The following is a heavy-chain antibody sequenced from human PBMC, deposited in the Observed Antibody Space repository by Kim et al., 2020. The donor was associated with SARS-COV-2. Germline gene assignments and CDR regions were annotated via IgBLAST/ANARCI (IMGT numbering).Heavy chain of an antibody. J-gene: IGHJ6*02. V-gene: IGHV1-69*13. CDR3: ARARYRSSWHYYYYGMDV. CDR1: GGTFSSYA. CDR2: IIPIFGTA. D-gene: IGHD6-13*01. Sequence: SVKVSCKASGGTFSSYAISWVRQAPGQGLEWMGGIIPIFGTANYAQKFQGRVTITADESTSTAYMELSSLRSEDTAGYYRARARYRSSWHYYYYGMDVWGQGTTVTVSS.